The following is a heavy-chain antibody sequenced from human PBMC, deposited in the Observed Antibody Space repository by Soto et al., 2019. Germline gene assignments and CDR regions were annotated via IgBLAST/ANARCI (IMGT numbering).Heavy chain of an antibody. CDR3: AREGYSSGWYGDAFDI. D-gene: IGHD6-19*01. V-gene: IGHV1-69*01. Sequence: QVQLVQSGAEVKKHGSSVKVSCKASGGTFSSYAISWVRQAPGQGLEWMGGIIPIFGTANYAQKFQGRVTSTSDEYTSTAYMELSSLRSEDTAVYYCAREGYSSGWYGDAFDIWGQGTMVTVSS. CDR2: IIPIFGTA. CDR1: GGTFSSYA. J-gene: IGHJ3*02.